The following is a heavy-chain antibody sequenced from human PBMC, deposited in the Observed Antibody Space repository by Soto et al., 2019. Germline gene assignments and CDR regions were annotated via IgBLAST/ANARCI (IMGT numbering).Heavy chain of an antibody. CDR2: IIPVFGRA. CDR1: GGTFSSFL. V-gene: IGHV1-69*13. D-gene: IGHD2-2*01. CDR3: ILDCTSMSCYGYLGVDV. Sequence: VASVKVSCKASGGTFSSFLMGWVRQAPGQGLEWMGGIIPVFGRATYAQKFQGRVTITADDSTSTVYMELSGLRSEDTAVYYCILDCTSMSCYGYLGVDVWGQGTTVTVSS. J-gene: IGHJ6*02.